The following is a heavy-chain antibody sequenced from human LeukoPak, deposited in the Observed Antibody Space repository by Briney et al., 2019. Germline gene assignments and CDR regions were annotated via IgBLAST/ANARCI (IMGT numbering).Heavy chain of an antibody. CDR1: GFTFDDYA. V-gene: IGHV3-9*03. CDR2: ISWNSGSI. CDR3: ARSTAAGNDAFDI. D-gene: IGHD6-13*01. Sequence: PGRSLRLSCVVSGFTFDDYAMHWVRQAPGKGLEWVSGISWNSGSIGYADSVKGRFTISRDNAKNSLYLQMNSLRAEDMALYYCARSTAAGNDAFDIWGQGTMVTASS. J-gene: IGHJ3*02.